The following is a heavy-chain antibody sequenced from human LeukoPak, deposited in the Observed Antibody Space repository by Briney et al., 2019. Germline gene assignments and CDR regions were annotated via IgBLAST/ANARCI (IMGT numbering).Heavy chain of an antibody. V-gene: IGHV4-39*07. J-gene: IGHJ4*02. CDR3: ARGPPAGGYSYGYFDY. Sequence: SETLSLTCTVSGGSISSSNYYWGWIRQPPVKGLEWIGSISYIGSTYYNPSLKSRVTISVDTSKNQFSLKLNSVTAADTAVYYCARGPPAGGYSYGYFDYWGQGTLVTVSS. D-gene: IGHD5-18*01. CDR1: GGSISSSNYY. CDR2: ISYIGST.